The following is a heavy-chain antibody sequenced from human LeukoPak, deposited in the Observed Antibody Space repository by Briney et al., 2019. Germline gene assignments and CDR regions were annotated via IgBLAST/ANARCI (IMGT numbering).Heavy chain of an antibody. CDR2: INPNSGGT. D-gene: IGHD4-17*01. J-gene: IGHJ4*02. CDR1: GYTFTGYY. Sequence: ASVTVSFTASGYTFTGYYMHWVRQAPGQGLEWMGRINPNSGGTNYAQKFQGRVTMTRDTSISTAYMELSRLRSDDTAVYYCARDRGDYVYYFDYWGQGTLVTVSS. V-gene: IGHV1-2*06. CDR3: ARDRGDYVYYFDY.